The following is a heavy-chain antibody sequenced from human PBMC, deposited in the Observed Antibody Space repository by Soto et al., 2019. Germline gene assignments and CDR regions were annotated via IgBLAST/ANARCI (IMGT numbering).Heavy chain of an antibody. CDR1: GGSISSYY. CDR3: ARRGYSGYDPYYFDY. CDR2: IYYSGST. V-gene: IGHV4-59*08. D-gene: IGHD5-12*01. J-gene: IGHJ4*02. Sequence: SETLSLTCTVSGGSISSYYWSWIRQPPGKGLEWIGYIYYSGSTNYNPSLKSRVTISVDTSKNQFSLKLSSVTAADTAVYYCARRGYSGYDPYYFDYWGQGTLVTVSS.